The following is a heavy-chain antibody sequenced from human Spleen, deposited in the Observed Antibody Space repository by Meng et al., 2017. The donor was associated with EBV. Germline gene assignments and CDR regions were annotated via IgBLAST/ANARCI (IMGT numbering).Heavy chain of an antibody. CDR3: ARDLEDGDFDY. CDR2: FKPRDSKK. CDR1: GYTFTAYH. Sequence: VEVGEVGGGKEKPWALGTVSLKASGYTFTAYHIHWIRQAPGQRLEWMGIFKPRDSKKNIGPRFQGRVTVTKDTSTNTAYIELRRLRSDDTAVYYCARDLEDGDFDYWGQGTLVTVSS. V-gene: IGHV1-46*01. D-gene: IGHD5-24*01. J-gene: IGHJ4*02.